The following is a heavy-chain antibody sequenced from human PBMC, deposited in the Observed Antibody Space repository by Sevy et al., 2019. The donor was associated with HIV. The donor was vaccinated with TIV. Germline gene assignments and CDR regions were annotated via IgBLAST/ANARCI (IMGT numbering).Heavy chain of an antibody. V-gene: IGHV3-48*02. D-gene: IGHD6-6*01. CDR1: GFTFSSYS. Sequence: GGSLRLSCAAPGFTFSSYSMNWVRQAPGKGLEWVSYISSSSSTIYYADSVKGRFTISRDNAKNSLYLQMNSLRDEDTAVYYCARDLGVTSSSSDFDYWGQGTLVTVSS. CDR3: ARDLGVTSSSSDFDY. J-gene: IGHJ4*02. CDR2: ISSSSSTI.